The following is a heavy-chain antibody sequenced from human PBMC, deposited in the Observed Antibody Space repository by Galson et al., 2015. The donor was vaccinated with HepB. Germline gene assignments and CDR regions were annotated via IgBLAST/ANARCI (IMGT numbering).Heavy chain of an antibody. CDR3: ARHSSGWYS. CDR1: GGSISSYY. V-gene: IGHV4-59*01. J-gene: IGHJ4*02. CDR2: IYYSGST. Sequence: SETLSLTCTVSGGSISSYYRSSIRQPPGQGLEWIGHIYYSGSTNYNPSLKSRVTISVDTSKNQFSLKLSSVTAADTAVYYCARHSSGWYSWGQGTLVTVSS. D-gene: IGHD6-19*01.